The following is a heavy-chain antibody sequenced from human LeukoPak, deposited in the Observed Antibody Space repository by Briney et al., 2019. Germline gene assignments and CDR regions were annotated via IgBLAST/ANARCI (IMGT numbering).Heavy chain of an antibody. V-gene: IGHV3-23*01. D-gene: IGHD6-13*01. CDR3: AKRQVSAAPGALDY. J-gene: IGHJ4*02. CDR2: ISGSGGNP. CDR1: GFTFSNYA. Sequence: GGSLRLSCAASGFTFSNYAMIWVRQAPGKGLEWVSAISGSGGNPYYADSVEGRFTVSRDNSKSTLHLQLNSRRAEDTAVYYCAKRQVSAAPGALDYWGQGTLLTVSS.